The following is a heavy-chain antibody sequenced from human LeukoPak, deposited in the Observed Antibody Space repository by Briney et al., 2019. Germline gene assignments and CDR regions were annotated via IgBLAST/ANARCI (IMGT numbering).Heavy chain of an antibody. CDR3: VRDANWGFNY. CDR1: GFTLNDYW. D-gene: IGHD3-16*01. J-gene: IGHJ4*02. V-gene: IGHV3-74*01. Sequence: GGSLRLSCVASGFTLNDYWMHWVRQAPGKGMEWVSHIKTDGSVIDYADPVKGRFTICRDNARNTVFLQMHSLRAEDTAVYYCVRDANWGFNYWGQGVLVTVSS. CDR2: IKTDGSVI.